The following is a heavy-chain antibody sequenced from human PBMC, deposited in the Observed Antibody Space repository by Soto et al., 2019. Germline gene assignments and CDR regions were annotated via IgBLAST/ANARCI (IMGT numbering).Heavy chain of an antibody. CDR3: ARDYSLVSAADLDY. V-gene: IGHV3-30-3*01. D-gene: IGHD2-21*01. CDR1: GFTFSSYA. Sequence: QVQLVESGGGVVQPGRSLRLSCAASGFTFSSYAMHWVRQAPGKGLEWVAVISYDGSNKYYADSVKGRFTISRDNSKNTLYLQMNSLRAEDTAVYYCARDYSLVSAADLDYWGQGTLVTVSS. J-gene: IGHJ4*02. CDR2: ISYDGSNK.